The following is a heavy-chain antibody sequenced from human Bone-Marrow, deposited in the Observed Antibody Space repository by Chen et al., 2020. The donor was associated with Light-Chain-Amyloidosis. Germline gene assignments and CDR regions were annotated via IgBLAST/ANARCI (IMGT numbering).Heavy chain of an antibody. Sequence: KGLEWVSTISGSGGSRYYGDSVKGRLTISRDNSKNALFLQMNSLRAEDTAVYYCAKDISYDDILPGYPADAFDIWGQGTMVTVSS. V-gene: IGHV3-23*01. CDR3: AKDISYDDILPGYPADAFDI. J-gene: IGHJ3*02. D-gene: IGHD3-9*01. CDR2: ISGSGGSR.